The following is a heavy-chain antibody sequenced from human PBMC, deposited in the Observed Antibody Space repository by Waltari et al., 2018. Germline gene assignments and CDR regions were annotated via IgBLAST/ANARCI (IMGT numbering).Heavy chain of an antibody. CDR3: AKVWKNYRTDY. Sequence: QLQLQESGPGLVKPSETLSLTCTVSSGAISSSGYYWGWIRQPPGKGLAWMGSIYYSGNTYYNPSLKNRVTISVDTSKNQFSLKVTSVTAADTAVYYCAKVWKNYRTDYWGQGTLVTVSS. D-gene: IGHD1-7*01. J-gene: IGHJ4*02. CDR1: SGAISSSGYY. V-gene: IGHV4-39*07. CDR2: IYYSGNT.